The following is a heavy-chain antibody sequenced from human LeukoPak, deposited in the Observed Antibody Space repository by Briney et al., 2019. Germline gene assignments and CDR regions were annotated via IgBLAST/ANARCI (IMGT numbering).Heavy chain of an antibody. J-gene: IGHJ5*02. Sequence: SETLSLTCAVSGCSISSGGYSWSWIRQPPGKGLEWIGYIYHSGSTYYNPSLKSRATISVDRSKNQFSLKLSSVTAADTAVYYCARASQWLGSRWFDPWGQGTLVTVSS. D-gene: IGHD6-19*01. CDR1: GCSISSGGYS. V-gene: IGHV4-30-2*01. CDR2: IYHSGST. CDR3: ARASQWLGSRWFDP.